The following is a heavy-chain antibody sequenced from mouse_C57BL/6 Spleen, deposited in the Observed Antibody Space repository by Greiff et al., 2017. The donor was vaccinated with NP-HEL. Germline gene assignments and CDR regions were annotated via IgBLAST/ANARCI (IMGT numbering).Heavy chain of an antibody. CDR3: ARVVVYYTPYFDY. V-gene: IGHV1-53*01. D-gene: IGHD2-1*01. CDR2: INPSNGGT. CDR1: GYTFTSYW. Sequence: VQLQQPGTELVKPGASVKLSCKASGYTFTSYWMHWVKQRPGQGLEWIGNINPSNGGTNYNEKFKSKATLTVDKSSRSAYMQLRILTSEDSTVYWCARVVVYYTPYFDYWGQGSTVTVSS. J-gene: IGHJ2*01.